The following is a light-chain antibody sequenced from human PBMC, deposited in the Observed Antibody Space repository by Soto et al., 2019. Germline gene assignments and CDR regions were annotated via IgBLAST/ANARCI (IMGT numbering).Light chain of an antibody. CDR1: RSVSKTH. V-gene: IGKV3-20*01. Sequence: EIVLTQSPGTLSLSPGERATLSCRASRSVSKTHLAWYQQKPGQAPRLLIYAASTRATGIPDRFGGSGSGTDFTLTVSRLEPEDFAVYYCQQCGDSPRTFGQGTKVEIK. J-gene: IGKJ1*01. CDR3: QQCGDSPRT. CDR2: AAS.